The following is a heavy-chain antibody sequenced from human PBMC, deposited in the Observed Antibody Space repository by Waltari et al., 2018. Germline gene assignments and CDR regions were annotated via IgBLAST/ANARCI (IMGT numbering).Heavy chain of an antibody. CDR2: IYYSGST. V-gene: IGHV4-39*07. CDR1: GGSISSSSYY. CDR3: ARDSDGSGNGGFSS. J-gene: IGHJ5*02. Sequence: QLQLQESGPGLVKPSETLSLTCTVPGGSISSSSYYWGWIRQTPGKGLEWIGSIYYSGSTYYNPSLKSRVTISVDTSKNQFSLKLSSVTAADTAVYYCARDSDGSGNGGFSSWGQGTLVTVSS. D-gene: IGHD3-10*01.